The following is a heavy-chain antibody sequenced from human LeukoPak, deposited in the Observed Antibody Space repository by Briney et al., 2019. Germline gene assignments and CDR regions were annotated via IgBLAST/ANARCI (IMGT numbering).Heavy chain of an antibody. CDR3: GTLLSNGPFDY. Sequence: GASVKVSCKASGYTFTGYYMRWVRQAPGQGLGWMGWIYPNSGATKYGQKFQGRVTMTRDTSISTAYMELSGLRSDDTAVYYCGTLLSNGPFDYWGQGSLVTVSS. V-gene: IGHV1-2*02. CDR2: IYPNSGAT. CDR1: GYTFTGYY. J-gene: IGHJ4*02.